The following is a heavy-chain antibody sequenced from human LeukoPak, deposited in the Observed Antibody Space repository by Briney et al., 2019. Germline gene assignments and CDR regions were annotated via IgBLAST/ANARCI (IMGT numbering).Heavy chain of an antibody. Sequence: GGSLRLSCAASGFTFSDYYMSWIRQAPGTGLEWVPYISSSGSTIYYADSVKGRFTISRDNAKNSLYLQMNSLRAEDTAVYYCARDIVATMHNWFDPWGQGTLVTVSS. CDR2: ISSSGSTI. CDR3: ARDIVATMHNWFDP. CDR1: GFTFSDYY. D-gene: IGHD5-12*01. V-gene: IGHV3-11*04. J-gene: IGHJ5*02.